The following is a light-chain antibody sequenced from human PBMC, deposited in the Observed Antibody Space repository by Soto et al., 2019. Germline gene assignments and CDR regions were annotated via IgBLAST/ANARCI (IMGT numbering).Light chain of an antibody. J-gene: IGKJ4*01. V-gene: IGKV1D-16*01. CDR1: QGISSW. Sequence: DIQMTQSPSSVSASVGDRVTITCRASQGISSWLAWYQQKPEKAPKLVIYDASSLQSGVPSRFSGSGSGTDFTLTISSLQPEDFAVYYCQQYHKWPPFTFGGGTKVDIK. CDR3: QQYHKWPPFT. CDR2: DAS.